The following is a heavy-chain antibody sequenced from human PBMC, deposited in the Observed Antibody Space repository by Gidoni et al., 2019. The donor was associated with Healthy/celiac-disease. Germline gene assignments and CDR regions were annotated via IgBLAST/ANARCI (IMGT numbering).Heavy chain of an antibody. D-gene: IGHD3-22*01. J-gene: IGHJ5*02. CDR1: GVSFSGYY. Sequence: QVQLQQWGAGLLKPSETLSLTCAVYGVSFSGYYWSWIRQPPGKGLEWIGEINHSGSTNYNPSLKSRVTISVDTSKNQFSLKLSSVTAADTAVYYCARVYYGGYYFSWFDPWGQGTLVTVSS. CDR3: ARVYYGGYYFSWFDP. V-gene: IGHV4-34*01. CDR2: INHSGST.